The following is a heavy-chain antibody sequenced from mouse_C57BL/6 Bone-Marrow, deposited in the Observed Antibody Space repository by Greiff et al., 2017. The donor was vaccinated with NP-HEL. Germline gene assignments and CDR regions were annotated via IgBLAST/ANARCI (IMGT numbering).Heavy chain of an antibody. D-gene: IGHD1-1*01. CDR1: GYTFTSYW. CDR2: IDPNSGGT. CDR3: ARFTTVVAYYAMDY. Sequence: QVQLQQPGAELVKPGASVKLSCKASGYTFTSYWMHWVKQRPGRGLEWIGRIDPNSGGTKYNEKFKSKATLTVDKPSSTAYMQLSGLTSEDSAVYYCARFTTVVAYYAMDYWGQGTSVTVSS. V-gene: IGHV1-72*01. J-gene: IGHJ4*01.